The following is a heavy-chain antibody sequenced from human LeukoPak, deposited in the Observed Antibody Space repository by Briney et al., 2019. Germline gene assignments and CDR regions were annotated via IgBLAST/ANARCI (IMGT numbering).Heavy chain of an antibody. J-gene: IGHJ4*02. CDR1: GYSVSSGYY. CDR3: ARAGGKGRYYFDY. Sequence: SETLSLTCSVSGYSVSSGYYWGWIRQPPGKGLEWIGSIYHSGSTYYNPSLKSRVTVSVDTSKNQFSLKLSSVTAADTAVYYCARAGGKGRYYFDYWGQGTLVTVSS. D-gene: IGHD4-23*01. CDR2: IYHSGST. V-gene: IGHV4-38-2*02.